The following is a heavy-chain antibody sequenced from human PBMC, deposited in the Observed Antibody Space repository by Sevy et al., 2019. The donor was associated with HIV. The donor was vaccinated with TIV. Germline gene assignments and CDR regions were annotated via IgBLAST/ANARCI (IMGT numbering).Heavy chain of an antibody. CDR2: ISAYNGNT. CDR3: XXXXXXXXXXXXGWFDP. CDR1: GYTFTSYG. J-gene: IGHJ5*02. Sequence: ASVKVSCKASGYTFTSYGISWVRQAPGQGLEWMGWISAYNGNTNYAQKLQGRVTMTTDTSTSTAYMELRSLRSDDTXXXXXXXXXXXXXXXXXGWFDPWGQGTLVTVSS. V-gene: IGHV1-18*01.